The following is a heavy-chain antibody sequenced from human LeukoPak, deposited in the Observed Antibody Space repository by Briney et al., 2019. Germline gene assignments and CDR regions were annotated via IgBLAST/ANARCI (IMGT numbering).Heavy chain of an antibody. V-gene: IGHV4-34*01. Sequence: SETLSLTCAVYGGSFNGYYWTWIRQPPGKGLEWIGEINHSGSTDYNPSLKSRVTISVDTSKNQFSLKLSSVTAADTAFYYCARGGGLFDYWGQGSLVTVSS. D-gene: IGHD3-10*01. J-gene: IGHJ4*02. CDR2: INHSGST. CDR1: GGSFNGYY. CDR3: ARGGGLFDY.